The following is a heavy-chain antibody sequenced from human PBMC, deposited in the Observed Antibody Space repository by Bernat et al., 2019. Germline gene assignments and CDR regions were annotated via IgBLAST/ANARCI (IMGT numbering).Heavy chain of an antibody. CDR2: IYHSGST. J-gene: IGHJ3*02. D-gene: IGHD2/OR15-2a*01. Sequence: QVQLQESGPGLVKPSETLSLTCAVSGYSISSGYYWGWIRQPPGKGLEWIGSIYHSGSTYYNPSLKGRVTISVDTSKNQFSLKLSSVTAADTAVYYCARTIEIDRDAFDIWGQGTMVTVSS. CDR3: ARTIEIDRDAFDI. CDR1: GYSISSGYY. V-gene: IGHV4-38-2*01.